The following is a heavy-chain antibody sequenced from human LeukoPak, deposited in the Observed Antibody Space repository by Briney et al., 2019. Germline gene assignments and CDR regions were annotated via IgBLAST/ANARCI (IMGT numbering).Heavy chain of an antibody. J-gene: IGHJ4*02. CDR1: GFIFSSYE. V-gene: IGHV3-48*03. Sequence: GGPLRLSCAASGFIFSSYETNWVRQAPGKGLEWVSYMNSCGSVIYYADSVRGRFNISRDNVKNSLYLQMNSLRAEDTAVYYCARFARFGDLQGGGYFDYWGQGTLVTVSS. CDR3: ARFARFGDLQGGGYFDY. D-gene: IGHD3-16*01. CDR2: MNSCGSVI.